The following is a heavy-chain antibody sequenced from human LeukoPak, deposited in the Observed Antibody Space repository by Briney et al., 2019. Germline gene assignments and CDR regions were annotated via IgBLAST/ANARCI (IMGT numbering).Heavy chain of an antibody. J-gene: IGHJ5*02. CDR1: GGSISSSNYY. D-gene: IGHD6-19*01. CDR2: VYYSGNT. Sequence: SETLSLTCTVSGGSISSSNYYWGWIRQPPGKGLECIGSVYYSGNTYYNPPLKSRVTISVDTSKNQFSLKLSSVTAADPAVYYCARGRSRRRRLVPWFNPWGQGPRVPVSS. V-gene: IGHV4-39*07. CDR3: ARGRSRRRRLVPWFNP.